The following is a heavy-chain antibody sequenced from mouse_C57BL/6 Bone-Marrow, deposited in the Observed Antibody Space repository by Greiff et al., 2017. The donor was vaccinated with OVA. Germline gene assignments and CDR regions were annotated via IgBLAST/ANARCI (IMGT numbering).Heavy chain of an antibody. CDR1: GFNIKNTY. CDR3: AVYYGNYAYWYFDV. Sequence: LVESVAELVRPGASVKLSCTASGFNIKNTYMHWVKQRPEQGLEWIGRIDPANGNTKYAPKFQGQATITADTSSNTAYLQLSSLTSEDTAIYYCAVYYGNYAYWYFDVWGTGTTVTVSS. J-gene: IGHJ1*03. D-gene: IGHD2-1*01. CDR2: IDPANGNT. V-gene: IGHV14-3*01.